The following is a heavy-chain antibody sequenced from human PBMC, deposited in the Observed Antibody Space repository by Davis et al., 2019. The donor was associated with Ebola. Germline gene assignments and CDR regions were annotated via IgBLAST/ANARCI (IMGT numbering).Heavy chain of an antibody. CDR2: IYYSGST. J-gene: IGHJ6*02. CDR3: ARRAPMDV. CDR1: GGSISSYY. Sequence: MPSETLSLTCTVSGGSISSYYWSWIRQPPGKGLEWIGYIYYSGSTNYNPSLKSRVTISVDTSKNQFSLKLSSVTAADTAVYYCARRAPMDVWGQGTTVTVSS. V-gene: IGHV4-59*01.